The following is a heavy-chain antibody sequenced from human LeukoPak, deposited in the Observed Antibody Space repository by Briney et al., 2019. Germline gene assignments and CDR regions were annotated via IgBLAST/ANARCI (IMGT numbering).Heavy chain of an antibody. Sequence: SETLSLTCTVSGGSISSYYWSWIRQPPGKGLEWIGYIYYSGSTNYNPSLKSRVTISVDTSKNQFSLKLSSVTAADTAVYYCASFGYSSSWYHFQHWGQGTLVTVSS. CDR3: ASFGYSSSWYHFQH. CDR1: GGSISSYY. J-gene: IGHJ1*01. V-gene: IGHV4-59*08. CDR2: IYYSGST. D-gene: IGHD6-13*01.